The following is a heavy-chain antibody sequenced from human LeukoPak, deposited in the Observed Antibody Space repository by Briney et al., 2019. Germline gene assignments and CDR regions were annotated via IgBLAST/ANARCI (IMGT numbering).Heavy chain of an antibody. V-gene: IGHV3-33*06. D-gene: IGHD2-2*02. J-gene: IGHJ4*02. CDR1: GFTFISYG. Sequence: GGSLRVSCAASGFTFISYGMHWVRQARGKGLEWVAVIWYDGSNKYYADSVKGRFTISRDNSKNTLYLQMNSLRAEDTAVYYCAKGFRCSSTSCYTGSPPDYWGQGTLVTVSS. CDR2: IWYDGSNK. CDR3: AKGFRCSSTSCYTGSPPDY.